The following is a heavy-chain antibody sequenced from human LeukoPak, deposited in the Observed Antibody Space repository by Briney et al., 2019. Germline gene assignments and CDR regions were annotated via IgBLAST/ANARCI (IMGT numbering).Heavy chain of an antibody. D-gene: IGHD5-18*01. CDR2: INHSGST. CDR1: GGSFSGYY. CDR3: ARGGYKRLYYMDV. J-gene: IGHJ6*03. Sequence: RPSETLSLTCAVYGGSFSGYYWSWIRQPPGKGLEWIGEINHSGSTNYNPSLKSRVTISVDTSKNQFSLKLSSVTAADTAVNYCARGGYKRLYYMDVWGKGTTVTVSS. V-gene: IGHV4-34*01.